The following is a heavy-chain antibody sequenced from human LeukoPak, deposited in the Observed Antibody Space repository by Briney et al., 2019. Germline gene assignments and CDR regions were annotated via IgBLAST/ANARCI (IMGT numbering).Heavy chain of an antibody. J-gene: IGHJ4*02. D-gene: IGHD3-10*01. V-gene: IGHV4-38-2*01. Sequence: SETPSLTCAVSGYSISSGYYWGWIRQPPGKGLEWIGSIYHSGSTYYNPSLKSRVTISVDTSKNQFSLKLSSVTAADTAVYYCARKERFGEYYFDYWGQGTLVTVSS. CDR2: IYHSGST. CDR3: ARKERFGEYYFDY. CDR1: GYSISSGYY.